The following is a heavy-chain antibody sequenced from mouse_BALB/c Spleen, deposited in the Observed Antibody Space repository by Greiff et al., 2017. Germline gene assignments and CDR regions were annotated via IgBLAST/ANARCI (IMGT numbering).Heavy chain of an antibody. CDR3: ARDVITTSY. Sequence: VQLKESGAELVRPGALVKLSCKASGFNIKDYYMHWVKQRPEQGLEWIGWIDPENGNTIYDPKFQGKASITADTSSNTAYLQLSSLTSEDTAVYYCARDVITTSYWGQGTLVTVSA. V-gene: IGHV14-1*02. J-gene: IGHJ3*01. D-gene: IGHD1-1*01. CDR1: GFNIKDYY. CDR2: IDPENGNT.